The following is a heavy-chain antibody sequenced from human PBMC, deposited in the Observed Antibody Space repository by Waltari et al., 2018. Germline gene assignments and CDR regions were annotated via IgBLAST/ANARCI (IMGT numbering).Heavy chain of an antibody. V-gene: IGHV4-59*01. J-gene: IGHJ5*02. CDR2: IYYTGST. D-gene: IGHD2-21*02. CDR3: ARGGGGDWEWFDP. CDR1: GGSISGFY. Sequence: QVQLQESGPSLLKPSETLSHICTVSGGSISGFYWSWVRQPPGKGLDWIGYIYYTGSTNFNPPLKSRVTMSVDTSKNQFSLKLSSVTAADTSFYYCARGGGGDWEWFDPWGQGPLVTVSS.